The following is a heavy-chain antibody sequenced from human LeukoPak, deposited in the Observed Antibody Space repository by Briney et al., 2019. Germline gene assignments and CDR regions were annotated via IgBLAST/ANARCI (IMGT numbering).Heavy chain of an antibody. V-gene: IGHV4-31*03. D-gene: IGHD4-17*01. CDR1: GGSISSGYY. CDR3: AGEGEYGQSYS. CDR2: IYYSGDT. J-gene: IGHJ5*02. Sequence: SETLSLTCTVSGGSISSGYYWSWIRQLPGRGLEWIGYIYYSGDTYSSPSLKSRVSISVDTSKNQFSLRLSSVTAADTAVYYCAGEGEYGQSYSWGQGVLVVVSA.